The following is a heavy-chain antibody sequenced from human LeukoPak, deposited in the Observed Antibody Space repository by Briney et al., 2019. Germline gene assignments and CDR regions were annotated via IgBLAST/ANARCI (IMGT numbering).Heavy chain of an antibody. Sequence: SVKVSCKASGGTFSSYAISWVRQAPGQGLEWMGGIIPIFGTANYAQKFQGRVTITTDESTSTAYMELSSLRSEDTAVYYCARGDCSSTSCSPLAAAGKSPRDFYYYYYMDVWGKGTTVTVSS. CDR1: GGTFSSYA. CDR2: IIPIFGTA. D-gene: IGHD2-2*01. J-gene: IGHJ6*03. V-gene: IGHV1-69*05. CDR3: ARGDCSSTSCSPLAAAGKSPRDFYYYYYMDV.